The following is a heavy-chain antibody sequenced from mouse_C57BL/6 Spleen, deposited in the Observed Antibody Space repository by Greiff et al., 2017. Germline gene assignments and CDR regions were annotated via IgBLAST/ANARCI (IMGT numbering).Heavy chain of an antibody. Sequence: QVQLQQPGAELVMPGASVKLSCKASGYTFTSYWMHWVKQRPGQGLEWIGEIDPSDSYTNYNQKFKGQSTLTVDKSSSTAYMQLSSLTSEDSAVYYCASGESGNYLACFAYWGQGTLLTVSA. J-gene: IGHJ3*01. V-gene: IGHV1-69*01. CDR1: GYTFTSYW. CDR3: ASGESGNYLACFAY. CDR2: IDPSDSYT. D-gene: IGHD2-1*01.